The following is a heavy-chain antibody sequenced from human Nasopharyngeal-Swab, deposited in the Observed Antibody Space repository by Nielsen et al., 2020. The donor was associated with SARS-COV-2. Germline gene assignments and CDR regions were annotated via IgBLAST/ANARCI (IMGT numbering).Heavy chain of an antibody. D-gene: IGHD5-12*01. CDR1: GFTVSSNY. CDR2: IYSGGST. V-gene: IGHV3-53*01. Sequence: GESLKISCAASGFTVSSNYMSWVRQAPGKGLEWVSVIYSGGSTYYADSAKGRFTISRDNSKNTLYLQMNSLRAEDTAVYYCARDRGGYDYPFDYWGQGTLVTVSS. CDR3: ARDRGGYDYPFDY. J-gene: IGHJ4*02.